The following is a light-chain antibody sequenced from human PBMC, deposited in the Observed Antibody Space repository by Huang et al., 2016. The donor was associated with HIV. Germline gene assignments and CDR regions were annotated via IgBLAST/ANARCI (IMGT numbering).Light chain of an antibody. Sequence: IVMTQSPESLAVSLGERASINCTSSQSLLYRSNNKNYLAWYQKKQGQPPTLLIYWASVRDVGVPERFSGGGSGTNFTLTINSLQADDVAVYYCQQHYGRQSTFGQGT. CDR1: QSLLYRSNNKNY. J-gene: IGKJ1*01. CDR3: QQHYGRQST. CDR2: WAS. V-gene: IGKV4-1*01.